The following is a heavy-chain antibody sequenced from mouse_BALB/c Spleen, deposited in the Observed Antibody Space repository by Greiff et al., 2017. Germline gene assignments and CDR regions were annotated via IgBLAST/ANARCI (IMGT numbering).Heavy chain of an antibody. Sequence: EVQLKESGAELVRSGASVKLSCTASGFNIKDYYMHWVKQRPEQGLEWIGWIDPENGDTEYAPKFQGKATMTADTSSNTAYLQLSSLTSEDTAVYYCNALSHYGAYWGQGTLVTVSA. J-gene: IGHJ3*01. D-gene: IGHD1-1*01. CDR3: NALSHYGAY. CDR2: IDPENGDT. V-gene: IGHV14-4*02. CDR1: GFNIKDYY.